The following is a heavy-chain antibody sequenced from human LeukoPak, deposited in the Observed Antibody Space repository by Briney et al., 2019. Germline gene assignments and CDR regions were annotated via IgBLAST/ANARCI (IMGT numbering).Heavy chain of an antibody. CDR1: GYTFTGYY. V-gene: IGHV1-2*06. J-gene: IGHJ4*02. Sequence: ASVKVSCKASGYTFTGYYMHWVRQAPGQGLEWMGRINPNSGGTNYAQKFQGRVTMIRDTSISTAYMELSRLRSDDTAVYYCARDRMVRGVMIDYWGQGTLVTVSS. CDR3: ARDRMVRGVMIDY. CDR2: INPNSGGT. D-gene: IGHD3-10*01.